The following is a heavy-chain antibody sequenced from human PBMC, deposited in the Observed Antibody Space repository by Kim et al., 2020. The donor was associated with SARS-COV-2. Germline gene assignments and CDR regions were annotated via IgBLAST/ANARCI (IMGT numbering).Heavy chain of an antibody. V-gene: IGHV4-4*07. CDR3: ARDGEGELSPRGLYYYYGMDV. D-gene: IGHD3-16*02. Sequence: SETLSLTCTVSGGSISSYYWSWIRQPAGKGLEWIGRIYTSGSTNYNPSLKSRVTMSVDTSKNQFSLKLSSVTAADTAVYYCARDGEGELSPRGLYYYYGMDVWGQGTTVTVSS. CDR2: IYTSGST. J-gene: IGHJ6*02. CDR1: GGSISSYY.